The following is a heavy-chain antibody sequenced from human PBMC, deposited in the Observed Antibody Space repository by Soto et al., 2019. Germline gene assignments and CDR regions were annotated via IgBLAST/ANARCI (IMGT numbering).Heavy chain of an antibody. Sequence: SETLSLTCTVSGGSISSSSYYWGWIRQPPGKGLEWIGSIYYSGSTYYNPSLKSRVTISVDTSKNQFSLKLSSVTAADTAVYYCARTTARIQLWILAGWFDPWGQGTLATVSS. D-gene: IGHD5-18*01. V-gene: IGHV4-39*01. J-gene: IGHJ5*02. CDR2: IYYSGST. CDR1: GGSISSSSYY. CDR3: ARTTARIQLWILAGWFDP.